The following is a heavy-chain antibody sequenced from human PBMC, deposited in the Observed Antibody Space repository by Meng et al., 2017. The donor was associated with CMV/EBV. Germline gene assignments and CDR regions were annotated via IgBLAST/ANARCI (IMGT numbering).Heavy chain of an antibody. CDR3: ARDYSGIAARPGFDP. D-gene: IGHD6-6*01. Sequence: QVQLVQSGAEVKKPGSSVKVSCKASGGTFSSYASSWVRQAPGQGLEWMGGIIPIFGTANYAQKFQGRVTITADESTSTAYMELSSLRSEDTAVYYCARDYSGIAARPGFDPWGREPWSPSPQ. J-gene: IGHJ5*02. CDR1: GGTFSSYA. V-gene: IGHV1-69*12. CDR2: IIPIFGTA.